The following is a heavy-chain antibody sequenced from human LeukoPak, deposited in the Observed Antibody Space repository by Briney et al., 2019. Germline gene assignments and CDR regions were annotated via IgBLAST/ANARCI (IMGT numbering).Heavy chain of an antibody. J-gene: IGHJ6*02. CDR3: ASGILWGHYGMDV. Sequence: PGGSLRLSCAASGFTFSSYAMHWVRQAPGKGLEWVAVISYDGSNKYYADSVKGRFTISRDNSKNTLYLQMNSLRAEDTAVYYCASGILWGHYGMDVWGQGATVTVSS. V-gene: IGHV3-30-3*01. CDR1: GFTFSSYA. CDR2: ISYDGSNK. D-gene: IGHD2-21*01.